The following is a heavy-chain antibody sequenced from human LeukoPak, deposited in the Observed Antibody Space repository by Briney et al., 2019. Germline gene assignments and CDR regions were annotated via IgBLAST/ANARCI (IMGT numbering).Heavy chain of an antibody. V-gene: IGHV1-18*01. D-gene: IGHD1-1*01. CDR2: ISAYNGNT. CDR3: ARADTFTSGYFYY. Sequence: ASVTVSYKSSGYTFTSYGISGVRQAPGQGLEWMGWISAYNGNTNYAQKLQGRVTMTTDTSTSTAYMELRSLRSDDTAVYYCARADTFTSGYFYYWGQGTLVTVSS. CDR1: GYTFTSYG. J-gene: IGHJ4*02.